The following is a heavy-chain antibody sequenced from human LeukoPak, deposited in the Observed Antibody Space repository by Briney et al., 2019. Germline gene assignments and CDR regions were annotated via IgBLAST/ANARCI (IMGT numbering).Heavy chain of an antibody. CDR1: GLTFSSYA. CDR2: ISGSGGST. J-gene: IGHJ4*02. CDR3: ASLRGYSYGYPVDY. D-gene: IGHD5-18*01. V-gene: IGHV3-23*01. Sequence: PGGSLRLSCAASGLTFSSYAMSWVRQAPGKGLEWVSAISGSGGSTYYADSVKGRFTISRDNSKNTLYLQMNSLRAEDTAVYYCASLRGYSYGYPVDYWGQGTLVTVSS.